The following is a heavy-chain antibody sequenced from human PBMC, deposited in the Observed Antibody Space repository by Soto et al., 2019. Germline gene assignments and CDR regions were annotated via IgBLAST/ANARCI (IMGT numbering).Heavy chain of an antibody. Sequence: QVQLVQSGAEVKKPGSSVKVSCKASGGTFSSYAISWVRQAPGQGLEWMGGIIPIFGTANYAQKFQGRVTITADESKSKAYMELSSLRSEDTAVYYCARDPLYLIPGITYYYYGMDVWGQGTTVTVSS. J-gene: IGHJ6*02. CDR2: IIPIFGTA. CDR3: ARDPLYLIPGITYYYYGMDV. V-gene: IGHV1-69*12. D-gene: IGHD1-20*01. CDR1: GGTFSSYA.